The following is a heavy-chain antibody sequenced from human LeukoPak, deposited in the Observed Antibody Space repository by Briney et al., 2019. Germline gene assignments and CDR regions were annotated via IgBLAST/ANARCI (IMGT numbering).Heavy chain of an antibody. J-gene: IGHJ6*03. V-gene: IGHV1-8*01. CDR1: GYTFTSYD. CDR3: ARGRKGSTIFGVVITELYYYYMDV. D-gene: IGHD3-3*01. Sequence: ASVKVFCKASGYTFTSYDINWVRQATGQGLEWMGWMNPNSGNTGYAQKFQGRVTMTRNPSISTAYMELSSLRSEDTAVYYCARGRKGSTIFGVVITELYYYYMDVWGKGTTVTVSS. CDR2: MNPNSGNT.